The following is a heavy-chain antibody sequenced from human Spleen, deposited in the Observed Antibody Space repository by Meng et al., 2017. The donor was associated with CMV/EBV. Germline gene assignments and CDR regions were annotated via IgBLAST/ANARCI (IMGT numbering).Heavy chain of an antibody. J-gene: IGHJ4*02. CDR1: GGSISSSSYY. V-gene: IGHV4-39*07. CDR2: VYYSGVT. CDR3: AREQGSTSCLDH. Sequence: SETLSLTCTVSGGSISSSSYYWGWIRQPPEKGLEWIGSVYYSGVTYYNSSLKSRVTISVDTSKNQFSLKLRSVTAADTAVYYCAREQGSTSCLDHWGQGTLVTVSS. D-gene: IGHD2-2*01.